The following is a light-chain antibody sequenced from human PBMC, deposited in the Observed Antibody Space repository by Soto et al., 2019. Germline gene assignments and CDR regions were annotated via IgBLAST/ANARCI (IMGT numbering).Light chain of an antibody. V-gene: IGKV1-5*03. CDR2: KAS. Sequence: IQMTQSPSTLSASVGCRFTITCRASQSISVWLAWYQQKAGKAPNILIYKASRLESGVPSRFSGSGYETEFNLTISGLQTGDSATYDCQQYNSYSPTFGQGTKVDIK. J-gene: IGKJ1*01. CDR1: QSISVW. CDR3: QQYNSYSPT.